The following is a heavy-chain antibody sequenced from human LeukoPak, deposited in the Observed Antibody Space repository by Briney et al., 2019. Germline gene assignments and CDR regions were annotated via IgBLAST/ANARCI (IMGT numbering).Heavy chain of an antibody. J-gene: IGHJ6*02. CDR2: VYYTGTT. Sequence: SETLSLTCTVFGGSLTNYYWAWIRQTPGKGLEWLGYVYYTGTTTYNPSLKSRITILVDTSRDQFSLKLTSATAADTAVYYCARQRTAPPIFTYYGMDVWGPGTTVTVSS. CDR3: ARQRTAPPIFTYYGMDV. V-gene: IGHV4-59*08. CDR1: GGSLTNYY. D-gene: IGHD2/OR15-2a*01.